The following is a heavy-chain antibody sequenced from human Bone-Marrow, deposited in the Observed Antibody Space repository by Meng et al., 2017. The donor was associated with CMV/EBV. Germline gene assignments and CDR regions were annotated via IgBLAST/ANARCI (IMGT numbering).Heavy chain of an antibody. CDR1: GFTFSSYD. Sequence: GGSLRLSCAASGFTFSSYDMHWVRQATGKGLEWVSAIGTAGDTYYPGSVKGRFTISRENAKNSLYLQMNSLRAGDTAVYYCTRARYCSGGSCDYAFDIWAQGTMATVSS. CDR2: IGTAGDT. J-gene: IGHJ3*02. V-gene: IGHV3-13*01. CDR3: TRARYCSGGSCDYAFDI. D-gene: IGHD2-15*01.